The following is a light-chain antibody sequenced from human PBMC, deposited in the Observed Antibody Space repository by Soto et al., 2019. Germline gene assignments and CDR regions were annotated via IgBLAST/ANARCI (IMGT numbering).Light chain of an antibody. CDR1: QSVSSN. J-gene: IGKJ1*01. CDR2: GAS. CDR3: QQYYNWPPWT. V-gene: IGKV3-15*01. Sequence: VMTQSPATLSVSPGERATLSCRASQSVSSNLAWYQQKAGQAPRLLIYGASTRATGIPARFSGSGSGTEFTLTISSLQSEDFAIYYCQQYYNWPPWTFGQGTKVDIK.